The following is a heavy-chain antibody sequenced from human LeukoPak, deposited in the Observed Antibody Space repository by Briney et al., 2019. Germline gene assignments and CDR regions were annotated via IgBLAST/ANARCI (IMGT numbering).Heavy chain of an antibody. CDR2: IYYSGSP. CDR3: ARDLQRGCSSTSCYAGTGSWFDP. J-gene: IGHJ5*02. Sequence: PSETLSLTCTVSGGSISSSSYYWGWIRQPPGKGLEWIGSIYYSGSPYYNPSLKSRVTISVDTSKNQFSLKLSSVTAADTAVYYCARDLQRGCSSTSCYAGTGSWFDPWGQGALVTVSS. V-gene: IGHV4-39*02. CDR1: GGSISSSSYY. D-gene: IGHD2-2*01.